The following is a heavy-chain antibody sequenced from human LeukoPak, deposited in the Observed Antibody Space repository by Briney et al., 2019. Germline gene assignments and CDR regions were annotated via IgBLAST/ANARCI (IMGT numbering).Heavy chain of an antibody. J-gene: IGHJ4*02. D-gene: IGHD3-16*02. V-gene: IGHV2-5*02. Sequence: SGPTLLHPTPTLTLTFTFSWFSLSTSGVGVGWIRQPPVKALEWLALIYWDDDKRYSPSLKRRLTITKDTSKNQVVLTMTNMDPVDTATYYCAHTDLLSAVDYWGQGTLVTVSS. CDR3: AHTDLLSAVDY. CDR1: WFSLSTSGVG. CDR2: IYWDDDK.